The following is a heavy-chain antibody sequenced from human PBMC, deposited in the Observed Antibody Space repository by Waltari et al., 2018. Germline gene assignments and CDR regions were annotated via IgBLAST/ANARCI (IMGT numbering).Heavy chain of an antibody. CDR3: ARLASPEGLDV. V-gene: IGHV4-39*01. CDR1: GGSITSSSFH. J-gene: IGHJ6*02. Sequence: QLQLQESGPGLVKPSETLSPMCTVSGGSITSSSFHWTWIRQPPGKGLEWIGSVYYTGSAVDHPALKSRLTISADTSGNQFSLQVRSVTAADTAVYYCARLASPEGLDVWGQGTTVTVSS. CDR2: VYYTGSA.